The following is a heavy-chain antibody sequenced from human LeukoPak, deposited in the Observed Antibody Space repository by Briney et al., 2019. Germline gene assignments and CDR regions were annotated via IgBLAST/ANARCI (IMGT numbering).Heavy chain of an antibody. D-gene: IGHD3-10*01. CDR2: IYFSGST. CDR1: GVSMMTYY. J-gene: IGHJ4*02. V-gene: IGHV4-59*01. Sequence: SETLSLTCTVSGVSMMTYYWSWVRQPPGKGLEWIGYIYFSGSTNYNASLQSRLSISLDTSKNQFSMSLTSVTAADTAVYYCARRAPSGYFDSWGQGILVTVSS. CDR3: ARRAPSGYFDS.